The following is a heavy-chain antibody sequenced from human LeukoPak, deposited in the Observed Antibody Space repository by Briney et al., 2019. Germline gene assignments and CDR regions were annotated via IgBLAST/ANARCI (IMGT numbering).Heavy chain of an antibody. CDR3: ASEGITGT. V-gene: IGHV4-38-2*02. CDR1: GYSISSGYY. D-gene: IGHD1-20*01. J-gene: IGHJ5*02. Sequence: SETLSLTCTVSGYSISSGYYWGWIRQPPGKGLEWIGSIYHSGSTNYNPSLKSRVTISVDTSKNQFSLKLSSVTAADTAVYYCASEGITGTWGQGTLVTVSS. CDR2: IYHSGST.